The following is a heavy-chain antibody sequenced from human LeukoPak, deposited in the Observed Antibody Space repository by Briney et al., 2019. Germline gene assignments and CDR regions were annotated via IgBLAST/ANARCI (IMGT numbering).Heavy chain of an antibody. J-gene: IGHJ4*02. CDR2: ISGSGGST. Sequence: PGGSLRLSCAASGFTFSSFAMSWVRQAPGRGLEWVSRISGSGGSTYYADSVKGRFTISRDNSKNTLYLQMNSLRAEDTAVYYCATVVIYGVGESGAEYWGQGTLVTVSS. CDR1: GFTFSSFA. CDR3: ATVVIYGVGESGAEY. D-gene: IGHD4-17*01. V-gene: IGHV3-23*01.